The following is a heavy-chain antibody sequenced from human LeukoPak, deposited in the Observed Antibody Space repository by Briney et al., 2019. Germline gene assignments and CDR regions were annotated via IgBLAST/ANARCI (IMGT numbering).Heavy chain of an antibody. V-gene: IGHV3-30-3*01. CDR1: GFTFSSYA. Sequence: GGSLRLSCAASGFTFSSYAMHWVRQAPGKGLEWVAVISYDGSNKYYADSVKGRFTISRDNAKNSLYLQMNSLRAEDTAVYYCARDLRVATILTEYNWFDPWGQGTLVTVSS. D-gene: IGHD5-12*01. J-gene: IGHJ5*02. CDR2: ISYDGSNK. CDR3: ARDLRVATILTEYNWFDP.